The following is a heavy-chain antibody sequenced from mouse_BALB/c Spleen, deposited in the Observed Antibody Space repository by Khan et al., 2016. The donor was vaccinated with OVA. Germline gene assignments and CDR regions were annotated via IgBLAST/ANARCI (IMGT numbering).Heavy chain of an antibody. J-gene: IGHJ4*01. CDR1: GFSLTGYG. CDR3: ARGVYYYGSRTMDY. D-gene: IGHD1-1*01. Sequence: VKLEESGPGLVAPSQSLSITCTVSGFSLTGYGVNWVRQPPGKGLEWLGMIWGDGRTDYNSALKSRLSISKDNSKSQVFLKMNSLQTDDTARYYGARGVYYYGSRTMDYWGQGTSVTVSS. CDR2: IWGDGRT. V-gene: IGHV2-6-7*01.